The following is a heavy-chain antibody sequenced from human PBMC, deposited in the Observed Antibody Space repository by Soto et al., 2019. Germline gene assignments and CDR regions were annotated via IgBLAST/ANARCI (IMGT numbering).Heavy chain of an antibody. CDR2: ISYDGSNK. CDR1: GFTFSSYG. V-gene: IGHV3-30*03. CDR3: ASALGIFGVVQEGPLDY. Sequence: ESGGGVVQPGRSLRLSCAASGFTFSSYGMHWVRQAPGKGLEWVAVISYDGSNKYYADSVKGRFTISRDNSKNTLYPQMNSLRAEDTAVYYCASALGIFGVVQEGPLDYWGQGTLVTVSS. D-gene: IGHD3-3*01. J-gene: IGHJ4*02.